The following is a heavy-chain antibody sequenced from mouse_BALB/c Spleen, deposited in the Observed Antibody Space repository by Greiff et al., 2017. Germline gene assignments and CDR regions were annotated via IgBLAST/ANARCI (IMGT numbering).Heavy chain of an antibody. D-gene: IGHD2-3*01. Sequence: GQLQQPGAELVKPGASVKLSCKASGYTFTSYWMHWVKQRPGQGLEWIGEINPSNGRTNYNEKFKDKATLTVDKSSSTAYMQLSSPTSEDSAVYYCARSDDGYDYFDCWGQGTTLTVSS. V-gene: IGHV1S81*02. CDR3: ARSDDGYDYFDC. CDR1: GYTFTSYW. CDR2: INPSNGRT. J-gene: IGHJ2*01.